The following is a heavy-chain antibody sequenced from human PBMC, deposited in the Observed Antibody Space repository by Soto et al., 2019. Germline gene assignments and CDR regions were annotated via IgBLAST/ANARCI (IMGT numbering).Heavy chain of an antibody. D-gene: IGHD2-2*01. CDR3: ARGLDSTSRSWFDP. Sequence: GGSLRLSCAASGFTFSDYYMSWIRQAPGKGLEWVSYISSSSSYTNYADSVKGRFTISRDNAKNSLYLQMNSLRAEDTAVYYCARGLDSTSRSWFDPWGQGTLVTVSS. CDR1: GFTFSDYY. J-gene: IGHJ5*02. CDR2: ISSSSSYT. V-gene: IGHV3-11*06.